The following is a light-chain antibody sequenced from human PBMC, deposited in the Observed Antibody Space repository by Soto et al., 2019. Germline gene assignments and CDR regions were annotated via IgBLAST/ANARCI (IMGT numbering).Light chain of an antibody. V-gene: IGKV1-5*03. CDR3: QQFNTSPWT. CDR2: KSS. J-gene: IGKJ1*01. Sequence: DIQMTQSPSTLSASEGDRVTISCRASQSVSIWLAWYQQKPGRAPKLLNYKSSILESGVPSRFSGSGSGTEFTLTISSLQPDDFATYYCQQFNTSPWTFGQGTKVEIK. CDR1: QSVSIW.